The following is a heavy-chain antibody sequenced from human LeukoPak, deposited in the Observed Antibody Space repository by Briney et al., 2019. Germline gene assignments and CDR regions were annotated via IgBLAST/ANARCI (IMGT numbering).Heavy chain of an antibody. V-gene: IGHV1-46*01. CDR1: GYTFTSYY. Sequence: ASVKVSCKASGYTFTSYYMHWVRQAPGQGLEWMGIINPSGGSTSYAQKFPGRVTMTRDTSISTAYMELSRLRSDDTAVYYCERDYGDFFMDVWGKGTTVTVSS. CDR2: INPSGGST. J-gene: IGHJ6*03. CDR3: ERDYGDFFMDV. D-gene: IGHD4-17*01.